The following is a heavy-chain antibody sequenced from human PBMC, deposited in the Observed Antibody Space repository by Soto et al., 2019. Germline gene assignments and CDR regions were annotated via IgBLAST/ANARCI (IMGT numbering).Heavy chain of an antibody. CDR2: ISGSGGRT. Sequence: GGSLRLSCAASGFTFSSYAMSWVRQAPGKGLDWVSAISGSGGRTYYADSVKGRFTISRDNSKNTMYLQMNSLRAEDTAVYYCAKAISRPSVYYFDYWGQGTLVTVSS. CDR3: AKAISRPSVYYFDY. J-gene: IGHJ4*02. CDR1: GFTFSSYA. D-gene: IGHD6-19*01. V-gene: IGHV3-23*01.